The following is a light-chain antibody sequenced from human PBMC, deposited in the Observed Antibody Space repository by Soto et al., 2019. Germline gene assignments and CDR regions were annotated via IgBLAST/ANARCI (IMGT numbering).Light chain of an antibody. CDR3: QQYDNWPPCT. J-gene: IGKJ2*02. CDR1: QSVSRF. Sequence: EIVMTQSPATLSVSPGERVTLSCRASQSVSRFLAWYQQRPGQAPRLLIYDTSTRATGVPARFSGSGSGTEFSLTISSLQSEDFAVYYCQQYDNWPPCTFGQGTKLEDK. CDR2: DTS. V-gene: IGKV3-15*01.